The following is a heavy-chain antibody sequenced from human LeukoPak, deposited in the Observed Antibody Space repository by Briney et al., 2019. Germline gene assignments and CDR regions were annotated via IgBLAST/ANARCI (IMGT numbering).Heavy chain of an antibody. J-gene: IGHJ3*02. V-gene: IGHV1-2*06. CDR1: GYTVTGYY. CDR2: INPNSGGT. CDR3: AAEAVVIPNAFDI. Sequence: ASVTVSCTASGYTVTGYYIHWVRQAPGQGLEWMGRINPNSGGTNYAQKFQGRVTMTRDTSISTAYMELSSLRSDDTAVYYCAAEAVVIPNAFDIWGQGTMVTVSS. D-gene: IGHD3-22*01.